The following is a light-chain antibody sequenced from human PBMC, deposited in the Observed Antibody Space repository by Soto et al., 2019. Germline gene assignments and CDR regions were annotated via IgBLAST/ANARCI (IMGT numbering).Light chain of an antibody. Sequence: DIQMTQSPSSLSASVGDRVTITCRASQGIRSGLGWYQQKPGKAPKRLIDAASSLQSGVPSRFSGSGSGTEFTLTISSLQPEDFATYYCLQYNSYPWTFGQGTKVDI. CDR3: LQYNSYPWT. CDR2: AAS. V-gene: IGKV1-17*01. J-gene: IGKJ1*01. CDR1: QGIRSG.